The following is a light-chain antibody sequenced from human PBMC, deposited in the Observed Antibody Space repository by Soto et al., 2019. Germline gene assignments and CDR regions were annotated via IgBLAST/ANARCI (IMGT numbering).Light chain of an antibody. CDR1: QSVSSSY. CDR2: GTS. Sequence: EIVLTQSPGALSLSPGERATLSCRASQSVSSSYLAWYLQKPGQAPRHLIYGTSSRATGIPDRFSGSGSGTDSTLTISTLEPEGFAVSYCHRYGSTLYTFGQVTKLE. CDR3: HRYGSTLYT. J-gene: IGKJ2*01. V-gene: IGKV3-20*01.